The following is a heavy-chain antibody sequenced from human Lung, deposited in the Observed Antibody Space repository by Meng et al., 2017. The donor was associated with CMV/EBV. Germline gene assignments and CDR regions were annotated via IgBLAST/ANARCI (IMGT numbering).Heavy chain of an antibody. CDR2: MYYSGST. J-gene: IGHJ5*02. Sequence: SMSNNGYYWSWIRQNPGKGLEWIGYMYYSGSTDYNPSLKSRVTISVDISKNQFSLKLTSVTAADTAVYYCARGGPGGSSSSRGFDPWGQGTLVTVSS. CDR3: ARGGPGGSSSSRGFDP. D-gene: IGHD2-2*01. V-gene: IGHV4-31*02. CDR1: SMSNNGYY.